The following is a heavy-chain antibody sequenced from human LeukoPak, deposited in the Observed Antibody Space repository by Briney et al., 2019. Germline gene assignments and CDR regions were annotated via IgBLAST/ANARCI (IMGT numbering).Heavy chain of an antibody. D-gene: IGHD3-22*01. CDR3: ARGGDDSSGYFPFDY. CDR1: GGSFSGYS. J-gene: IGHJ4*02. CDR2: INHSGST. V-gene: IGHV4-34*01. Sequence: SETLSLTCAVYGGSFSGYSWSWIRQPPGKGLEWIGKINHSGSTNYNPSLKSRVTISVDTSKNQFSLKLSSVIAAGTAVYYCARGGDDSSGYFPFDYWGQGTLVTVSS.